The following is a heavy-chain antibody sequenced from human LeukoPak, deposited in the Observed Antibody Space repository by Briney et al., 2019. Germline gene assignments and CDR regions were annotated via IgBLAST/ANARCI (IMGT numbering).Heavy chain of an antibody. CDR1: GYTFTSYG. CDR2: ISAYNGNT. J-gene: IGHJ4*02. Sequence: ASVKVSCKASGYTFTSYGISWVRQAPGQGLEWMGWISAYNGNTNYAQKFQGRVTMTRSTAISTAYMELYSLRSEDTAVYYCSRGLRAGFIEEVTSIWGQGTLVTVSS. CDR3: SRGLRAGFIEEVTSI. V-gene: IGHV1-18*01. D-gene: IGHD1-26*01.